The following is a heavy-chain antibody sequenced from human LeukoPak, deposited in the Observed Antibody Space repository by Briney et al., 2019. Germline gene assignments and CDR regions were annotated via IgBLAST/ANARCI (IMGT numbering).Heavy chain of an antibody. Sequence: GESLKTSCKGSGYIFTSYWITWVRQMPGKGLEWMGMIDPTDSYTNYSPSFQGHVTISTDKSISTAYLHWTSLKASDTAIYYCARRGRSSSNFDFWGQGTLVTVSS. J-gene: IGHJ4*02. CDR1: GYIFTSYW. CDR2: IDPTDSYT. D-gene: IGHD6-6*01. V-gene: IGHV5-10-1*01. CDR3: ARRGRSSSNFDF.